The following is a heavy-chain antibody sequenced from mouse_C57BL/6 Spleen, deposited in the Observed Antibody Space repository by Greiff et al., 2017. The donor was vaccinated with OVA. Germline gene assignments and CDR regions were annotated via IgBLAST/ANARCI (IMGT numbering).Heavy chain of an antibody. V-gene: IGHV1-72*01. D-gene: IGHD2-4*01. CDR1: GYTFTSYW. Sequence: VQLQQPGAELVKPGASVKLSCKASGYTFTSYWMHWVKQRPGRGLEWIGRIAPNSGGTKYNEKFKSKATLTVDKPSSTAYMQLSSLTSEDSAVYYCARSGNDYGAWFAYWGQGTLVTVSA. J-gene: IGHJ3*01. CDR3: ARSGNDYGAWFAY. CDR2: IAPNSGGT.